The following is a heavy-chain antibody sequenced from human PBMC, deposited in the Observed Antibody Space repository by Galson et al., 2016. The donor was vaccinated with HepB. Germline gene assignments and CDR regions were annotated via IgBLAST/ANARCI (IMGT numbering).Heavy chain of an antibody. Sequence: QSGAEVKKPGESLKISCTTSGYKFTGKWIGWVRQKPGKGLEWMGIIYPGDSDTRYSPSFQGQVTISADKATNTAHLQWSSLEASDTATYYCARSACSGGACYSFWYFDIWGRGTPVTGSS. CDR3: ARSACSGGACYSFWYFDI. CDR1: GYKFTGKW. D-gene: IGHD2-15*01. J-gene: IGHJ2*01. V-gene: IGHV5-51*01. CDR2: IYPGDSDT.